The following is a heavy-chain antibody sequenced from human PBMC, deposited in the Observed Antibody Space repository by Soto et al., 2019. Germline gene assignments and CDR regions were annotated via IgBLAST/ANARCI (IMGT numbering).Heavy chain of an antibody. Sequence: PSETLSLTCTVSGGSISSSSYYWGWIRQTPGKGPEWIGSIYYSGTTNYNPSLKSRVSISVDTSKNQFSLRLSSVTAVDTAIYYCARLRGYCSGGSCYHFDCWGQGTLVTVSS. CDR3: ARLRGYCSGGSCYHFDC. D-gene: IGHD2-15*01. CDR1: GGSISSSSYY. J-gene: IGHJ4*02. V-gene: IGHV4-39*01. CDR2: IYYSGTT.